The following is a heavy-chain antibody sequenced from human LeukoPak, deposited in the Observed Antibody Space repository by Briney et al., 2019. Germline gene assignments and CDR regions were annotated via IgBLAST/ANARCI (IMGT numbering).Heavy chain of an antibody. CDR2: INHSGST. Sequence: SETLSLTCAVYGGSFSGCYWSWIRQPPGKGLEWIGEINHSGSTNYNPSLKSRVTISVDTSKNQFSLKLSSVTAADTAVYYCARGYCSGGSCPGVLKNYFDYWGQGTLVTVSS. CDR1: GGSFSGCY. V-gene: IGHV4-34*01. CDR3: ARGYCSGGSCPGVLKNYFDY. D-gene: IGHD2-15*01. J-gene: IGHJ4*02.